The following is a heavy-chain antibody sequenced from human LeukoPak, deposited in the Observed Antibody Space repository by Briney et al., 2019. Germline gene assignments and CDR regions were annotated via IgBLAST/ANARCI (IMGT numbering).Heavy chain of an antibody. CDR2: VNHSGST. CDR1: GGSFRGYY. V-gene: IGHV4-34*01. CDR3: ARGGNIWSGLLGRNWFDP. D-gene: IGHD3-3*01. J-gene: IGHJ5*02. Sequence: PSETLSLTCAVYGGSFRGYYWSWIRQPPGTGPEWIGEVNHSGSTNYNPSLKSRVTISEDTSKNQFSLKLSSVTAADTAVYYCARGGNIWSGLLGRNWFDPWGQGTLVTVSS.